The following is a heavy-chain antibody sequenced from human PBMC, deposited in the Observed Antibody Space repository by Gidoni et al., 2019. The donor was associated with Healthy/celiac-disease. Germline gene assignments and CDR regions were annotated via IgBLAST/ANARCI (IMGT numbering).Heavy chain of an antibody. CDR1: GGSISSSSYY. V-gene: IGHV4-39*01. CDR2: IYYSGST. J-gene: IGHJ4*02. CDR3: ARIRQAVAGIPYFDY. D-gene: IGHD6-19*01. Sequence: GGSISSSSYYWGWIRQPPGKGLEWIGSIYYSGSTYYNPSLKSRVTISVDTSKNQFSLKLSSVTAADTAVYYCARIRQAVAGIPYFDYWGQGTLVTVSS.